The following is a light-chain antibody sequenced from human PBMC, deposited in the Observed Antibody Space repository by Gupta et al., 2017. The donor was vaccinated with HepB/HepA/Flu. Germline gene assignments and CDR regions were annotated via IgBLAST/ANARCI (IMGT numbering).Light chain of an antibody. Sequence: DIVVTPASHCGALAVRERASLTCRSSQTLFNGPTNKNHLAWYQQKGGQPPKLLIYWASTRESGVPDRFSGSGSVTDFTLTISSLQAEDVALYYCQQYYTGPITFGQGTRLEIK. CDR3: QQYYTGPIT. CDR2: WAS. CDR1: QTLFNGPTNKNH. V-gene: IGKV4-1*01. J-gene: IGKJ5*01.